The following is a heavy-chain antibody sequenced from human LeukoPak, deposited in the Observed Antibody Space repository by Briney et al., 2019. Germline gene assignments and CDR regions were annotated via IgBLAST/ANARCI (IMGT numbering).Heavy chain of an antibody. CDR2: ISGSGGST. V-gene: IGHV3-23*01. D-gene: IGHD2-21*02. Sequence: GGSLRLSCAASGFTFSSYSMNWVRQAPGKGLEWVSTISGSGGSTHYADSVKGRFSISRDNSKLTLYLQLNSLRADDTAVYYCGRRPVNGVTAYWYFDLWGRGTLVTVSS. CDR3: GRRPVNGVTAYWYFDL. J-gene: IGHJ2*01. CDR1: GFTFSSYS.